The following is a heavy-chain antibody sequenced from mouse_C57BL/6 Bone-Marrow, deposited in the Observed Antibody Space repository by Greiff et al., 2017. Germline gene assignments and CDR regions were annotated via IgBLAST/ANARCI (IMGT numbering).Heavy chain of an antibody. CDR3: TTLVTTDFDY. CDR1: GFNIQDDY. CDR2: IDPENGDT. Sequence: VQLQQSGAELVRPGASVKLSCTASGFNIQDDYMHWVKQRPEQGLEWIGWIDPENGDTEYASKFQGKATITADTSSNTAYLQLSSLTSEDTAVYYCTTLVTTDFDYWGQGTTLTVSS. J-gene: IGHJ2*01. D-gene: IGHD2-2*01. V-gene: IGHV14-4*01.